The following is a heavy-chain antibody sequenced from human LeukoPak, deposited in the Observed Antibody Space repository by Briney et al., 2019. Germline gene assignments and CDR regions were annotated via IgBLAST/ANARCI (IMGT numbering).Heavy chain of an antibody. CDR3: EKDRMGSGSPYTGGYYFDY. V-gene: IGHV3-30*02. CDR1: GFSFSSYG. CDR2: IRYDGINE. Sequence: GGSLRLSCAASGFSFSSYGMHWVRQAPGKGLEWVAYIRYDGINEYYADSVKGRFTISRDLSKNTLFLQMNSLRPEDTAVYYCEKDRMGSGSPYTGGYYFDYWGQGTLVTVSS. D-gene: IGHD3-10*01. J-gene: IGHJ4*02.